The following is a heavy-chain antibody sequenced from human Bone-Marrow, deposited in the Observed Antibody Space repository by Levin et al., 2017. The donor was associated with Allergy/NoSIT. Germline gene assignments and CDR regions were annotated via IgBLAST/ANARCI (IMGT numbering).Heavy chain of an antibody. CDR3: ARSYGPDKSGSEIDY. CDR1: GFTFRDYY. CDR2: ISSSGSTT. Sequence: TPGGSLRLSCTASGFTFRDYYMTWIRQAPGKGLEWLTYISSSGSTTFSADSVKGRFTISRDNAKNSLFLQMNSLTVEDTAMYYCARSYGPDKSGSEIDYWGQGTLVTVSS. D-gene: IGHD3-10*01. V-gene: IGHV3-11*01. J-gene: IGHJ4*02.